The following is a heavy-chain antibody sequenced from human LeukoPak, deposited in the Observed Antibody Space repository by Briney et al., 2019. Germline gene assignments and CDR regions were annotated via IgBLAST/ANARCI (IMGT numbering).Heavy chain of an antibody. CDR1: GGSISSYY. D-gene: IGHD3-10*01. V-gene: IGHV4-4*07. CDR3: ARDPYYYGPGSYSPLDY. J-gene: IGHJ4*02. Sequence: SETLSLTCTVSGGSISSYYWSWIRQPAGKGLEWIGRIYTSGSTNYNPSLKSRVTMLVDTSKNQFSLKLSSVTAADTAVYYCARDPYYYGPGSYSPLDYWGQGTLVTVSS. CDR2: IYTSGST.